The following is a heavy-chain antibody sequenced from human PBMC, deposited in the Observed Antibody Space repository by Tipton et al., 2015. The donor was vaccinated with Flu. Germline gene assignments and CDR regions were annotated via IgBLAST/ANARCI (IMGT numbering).Heavy chain of an antibody. CDR2: IKSKSDGGTT. D-gene: IGHD3-10*01. J-gene: IGHJ6*02. CDR1: GFTFSNAW. V-gene: IGHV3-15*05. CDR3: AREVLTPGSRSYFGMNV. Sequence: GSLRLSCAASGFTFSNAWMSWVRQAPGKGLEWVGRIKSKSDGGTTDYAAPVKGRFTISRDDSKTTLYLQMNSLRAEDTALYFCAREVLTPGSRSYFGMNVWGQGTTVTVAS.